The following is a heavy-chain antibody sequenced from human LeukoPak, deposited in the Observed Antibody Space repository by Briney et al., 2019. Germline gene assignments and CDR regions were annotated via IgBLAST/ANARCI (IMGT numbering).Heavy chain of an antibody. Sequence: GGSLRLSCAASGFTFSSYWMHWVRQAPGKGLVWVSRINSDGSSTSYADSVKGRFTISRDNAKNSLYLQMNSLRAEDTAVYYCARVPIAAAGIGYWGQGTLVTVSS. CDR1: GFTFSSYW. CDR3: ARVPIAAAGIGY. V-gene: IGHV3-74*01. D-gene: IGHD6-13*01. CDR2: INSDGSST. J-gene: IGHJ4*02.